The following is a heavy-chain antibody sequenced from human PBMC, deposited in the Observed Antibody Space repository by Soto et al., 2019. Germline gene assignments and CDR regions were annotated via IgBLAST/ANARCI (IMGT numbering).Heavy chain of an antibody. CDR3: ARIEYGYSSGWDRLGYFDY. CDR1: GYTFTSYD. J-gene: IGHJ4*02. CDR2: MNPHSGNT. D-gene: IGHD6-19*01. Sequence: ASVKVSCKASGYTFTSYDINWVRQATGQGLEWMGWMNPHSGNTGYAQKFQGRVTMTRNTSISTAYMELSSLRSEDTAVYYCARIEYGYSSGWDRLGYFDYWGQGTLVTVSS. V-gene: IGHV1-8*01.